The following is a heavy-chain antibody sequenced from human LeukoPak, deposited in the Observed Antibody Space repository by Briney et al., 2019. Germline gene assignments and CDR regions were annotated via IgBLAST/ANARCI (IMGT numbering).Heavy chain of an antibody. J-gene: IGHJ4*02. D-gene: IGHD1-26*01. CDR1: GFTFSGYG. CDR2: IRYDETYT. Sequence: GGSLTLSCVASGFTFSGYGMHWFRQSPPKELEGGAFIRYDETYTVYVDSVKGRFTISRDNSRNRLYLQMNSLRAEDTATYYCAKDLVGGSDGLLFDYWGQGTLVVVSS. V-gene: IGHV3-30*02. CDR3: AKDLVGGSDGLLFDY.